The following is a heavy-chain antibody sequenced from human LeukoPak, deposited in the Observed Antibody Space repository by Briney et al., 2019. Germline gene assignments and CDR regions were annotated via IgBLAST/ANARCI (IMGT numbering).Heavy chain of an antibody. CDR3: ARGSLVGATRFFDY. V-gene: IGHV4-4*07. CDR1: GGSISSYY. J-gene: IGHJ4*02. Sequence: SETLSLTCTVSGGSISSYYWSWIRQPAGKGLEWIGRIYTSGSTNYNPSLKSRVTMSVDTSKNQFSLKLSSVTAADTAVYYCARGSLVGATRFFDYWGQGTLVTVS. D-gene: IGHD1-26*01. CDR2: IYTSGST.